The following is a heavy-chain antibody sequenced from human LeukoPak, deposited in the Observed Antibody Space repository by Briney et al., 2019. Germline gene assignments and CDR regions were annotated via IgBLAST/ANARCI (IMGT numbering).Heavy chain of an antibody. CDR2: MNPNSGNT. D-gene: IGHD4-17*01. J-gene: IGHJ5*02. CDR1: GFTFTSSA. V-gene: IGHV1-8*02. Sequence: ASVKVSCKASGFTFTSSAMQWVRQARGQRLEWMGWMNPNSGNTGYAQKFQGRVTMTRNTSISTAYMELSSLRSEDTAVYYCARGEHDYGDYVAANWFDPWGQGTLVTVSS. CDR3: ARGEHDYGDYVAANWFDP.